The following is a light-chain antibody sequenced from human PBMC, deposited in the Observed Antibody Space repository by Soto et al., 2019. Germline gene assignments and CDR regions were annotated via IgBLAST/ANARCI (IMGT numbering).Light chain of an antibody. Sequence: LAQPRSVSGSPGQLLTISCTGTSSDVDDYRYVSWYQQYPGKAPKLVIYDGTKRPSGVPDRFSGSNSGNTASLTISGLQAEDEADYYCCSYVTTPEIFGTGTKVTVL. CDR3: CSYVTTPEI. CDR2: DGT. J-gene: IGLJ1*01. V-gene: IGLV2-11*01. CDR1: SSDVDDYRY.